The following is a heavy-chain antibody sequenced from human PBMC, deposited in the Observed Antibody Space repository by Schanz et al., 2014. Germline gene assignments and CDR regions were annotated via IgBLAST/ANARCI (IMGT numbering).Heavy chain of an antibody. CDR3: ARDEGRDGYNLAFDV. CDR1: GFTFSDYY. J-gene: IGHJ3*01. V-gene: IGHV3-11*01. Sequence: VQLVESGGGLVKPGGSLRLSCAASGFTFSDYYMNWLRQAPGKGLEWVSYISNSGYTIYYADSVKGRFTISRDNAKNSLFLQMNSLRAEDTAVYFCARDEGRDGYNLAFDVWGQGTLVTVSS. D-gene: IGHD5-12*01. CDR2: ISNSGYTI.